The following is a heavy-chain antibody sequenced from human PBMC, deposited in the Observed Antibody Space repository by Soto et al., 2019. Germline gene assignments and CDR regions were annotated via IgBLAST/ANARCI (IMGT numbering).Heavy chain of an antibody. CDR3: ARGGGLVFDY. V-gene: IGHV4-59*01. J-gene: IGHJ4*02. Sequence: QVQLQESGPGLVKPSETLSLTCTVSGGSISSYYWSWIRQPPGKGLEWIGYTYYSGSTNYNPSLKSRVTISVDTSKNQFSLKLSSVTAADTAVYYCARGGGLVFDYWGQGTLVTVSS. CDR2: TYYSGST. D-gene: IGHD3-16*01. CDR1: GGSISSYY.